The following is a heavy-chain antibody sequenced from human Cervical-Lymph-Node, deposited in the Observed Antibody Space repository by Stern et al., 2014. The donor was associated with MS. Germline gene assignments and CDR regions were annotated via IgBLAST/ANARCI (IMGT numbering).Heavy chain of an antibody. D-gene: IGHD6-13*01. Sequence: VQLVESGGGVVQPGRSLRLSCAASGFSFSSYGMYWVRQAPGQGLEGVSVIWHDGKNEYYADSVKGRFTISRDNAKSTVYLQMNSLRDEDTAVYFCARHPAAAGTGVHLEYWGQGTLVIVSS. CDR1: GFSFSSYG. V-gene: IGHV3-33*01. J-gene: IGHJ4*02. CDR3: ARHPAAAGTGVHLEY. CDR2: IWHDGKNE.